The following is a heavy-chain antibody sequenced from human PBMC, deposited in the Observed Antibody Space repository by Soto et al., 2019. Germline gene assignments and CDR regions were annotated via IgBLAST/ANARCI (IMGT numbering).Heavy chain of an antibody. CDR2: FNPNNGGT. CDR1: GYTFTDYY. D-gene: IGHD6-6*01. J-gene: IGHJ4*02. Sequence: GASVKVSCKASGYTFTDYYMHWVRQAPGQGLEWMGWFNPNNGGTNYAQKFQGRVTMTRDTSISTAYMDLSSLRSDDTAVYYCARDPLGSSGKFDSWGQGTLVTVSS. V-gene: IGHV1-2*02. CDR3: ARDPLGSSGKFDS.